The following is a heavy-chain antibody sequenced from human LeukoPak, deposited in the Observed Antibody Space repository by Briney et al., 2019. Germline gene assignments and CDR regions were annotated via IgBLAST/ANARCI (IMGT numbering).Heavy chain of an antibody. D-gene: IGHD6-19*01. CDR1: GYTLTELS. CDR3: ATVSPPLYSSGWYHASRAFDI. V-gene: IGHV1-24*01. J-gene: IGHJ3*02. CDR2: FDPEYGET. Sequence: ASVKVSCKVSGYTLTELSMHWVRQAPGKGLEWMGGFDPEYGETIYAQKFQGRATMTEDTSTDTAYMELSSLRSEDTAVYYCATVSPPLYSSGWYHASRAFDIWGQGTMVTVSS.